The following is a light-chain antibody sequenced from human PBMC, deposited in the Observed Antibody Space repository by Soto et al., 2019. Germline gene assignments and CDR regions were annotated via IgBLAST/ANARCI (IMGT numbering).Light chain of an antibody. Sequence: QSALTQPPSASGSPVQSVTIACTGTSSDIGGYNYVSWYQQHPGKAPKLMIYEVSKRPSGVPDRFSGSKSGNTASLTVSGLEAEDEADYDCSSYAGSNNYVFGSGTKVTVL. V-gene: IGLV2-8*01. CDR1: SSDIGGYNY. CDR3: SSYAGSNNYV. CDR2: EVS. J-gene: IGLJ1*01.